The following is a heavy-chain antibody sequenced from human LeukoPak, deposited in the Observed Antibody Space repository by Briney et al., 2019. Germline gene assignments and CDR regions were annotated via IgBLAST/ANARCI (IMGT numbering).Heavy chain of an antibody. Sequence: SETLSLTCTVSGGSISSYYWSWIRQPAGKGLEWIGRIYTSGSTNYNPSPKSRVTMSVDTSKDQFSLKLSSVTAADTAVYYCAREADFWSTYYYYYMDVWGKGTTVTVSS. CDR2: IYTSGST. CDR1: GGSISSYY. CDR3: AREADFWSTYYYYYMDV. V-gene: IGHV4-4*07. D-gene: IGHD3-3*01. J-gene: IGHJ6*03.